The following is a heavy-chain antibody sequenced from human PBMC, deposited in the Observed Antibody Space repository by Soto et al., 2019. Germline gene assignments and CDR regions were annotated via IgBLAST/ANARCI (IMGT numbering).Heavy chain of an antibody. CDR3: AIVRVADSPLDH. CDR1: GFIFSNYG. J-gene: IGHJ4*02. D-gene: IGHD3-10*02. Sequence: GGSLRLSCVGSGFIFSNYGMHWVRQAPGKGLEWVAFISYDGSDILYADSVKGRFTISRDNSKGTLFLHMNRPTAEDTAIYFCAIVRVADSPLDHWGQGTLVTVSS. CDR2: ISYDGSDI. V-gene: IGHV3-30*02.